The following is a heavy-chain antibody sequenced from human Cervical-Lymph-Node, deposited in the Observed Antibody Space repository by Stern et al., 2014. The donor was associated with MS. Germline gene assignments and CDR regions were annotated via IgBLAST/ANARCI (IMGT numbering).Heavy chain of an antibody. CDR3: ARADYVWGSPQKWFFDY. V-gene: IGHV1-18*01. CDR2: ISANNGNT. D-gene: IGHD3-16*01. Sequence: VQLVESGAELKKPGASVKVSCKVSGYTFTSYSITWVRQATGQGLEWMGRISANNGNTDYAQKFQGRVTMTTDTSTSTAYMELRSLRSDDTAVYYCARADYVWGSPQKWFFDYWGQGTLVTVSS. J-gene: IGHJ4*02. CDR1: GYTFTSYS.